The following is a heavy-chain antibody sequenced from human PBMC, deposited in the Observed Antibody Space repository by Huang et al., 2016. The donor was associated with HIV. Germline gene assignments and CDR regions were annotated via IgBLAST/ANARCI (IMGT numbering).Heavy chain of an antibody. CDR2: TTASGGST. J-gene: IGHJ3*02. Sequence: EVQLLESGGGLAQPGGSLRLSCTASGFTFGSYAMNWVRQAPGKGSGWVSGTTASGGSTYYAKSVKGRFTSSRDNSKNTLYLQMNSLRAEDTALYYCAKHLGGRRGFTFIVLFGAFDMRGQGTMVTVSS. CDR3: AKHLGGRRGFTFIVLFGAFDM. V-gene: IGHV3-23*01. CDR1: GFTFGSYA. D-gene: IGHD3-3*01.